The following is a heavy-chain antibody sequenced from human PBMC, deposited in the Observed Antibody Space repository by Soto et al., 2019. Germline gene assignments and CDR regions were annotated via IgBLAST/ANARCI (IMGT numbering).Heavy chain of an antibody. CDR3: ARAKYQLGAFDI. D-gene: IGHD2-2*01. V-gene: IGHV1-46*03. J-gene: IGHJ3*02. CDR1: GYTFTSYY. CDR2: INPSGGST. Sequence: ASVKVSCKASGYTFTSYYMHWVRQAPGQGLEWMGIINPSGGSTSYAQKFQGRVNMTRDTSTSTIYMELSSLRSEDTAVYYCARAKYQLGAFDIWGQGTMVTVSS.